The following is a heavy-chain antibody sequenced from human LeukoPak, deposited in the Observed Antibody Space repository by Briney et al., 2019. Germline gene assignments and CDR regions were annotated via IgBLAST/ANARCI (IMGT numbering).Heavy chain of an antibody. Sequence: GGSLRLSCAASGFTFSSYWMYWVRQAPGKGLVWVSRINIDGSSTMYADSVKGRFTISRDNAKNTLYLQMNSLRAEDTAVYYSARGGYYDSSGYYYPPGDYWGQGTLVTVSS. CDR2: INIDGSST. V-gene: IGHV3-74*03. D-gene: IGHD3-22*01. J-gene: IGHJ4*02. CDR1: GFTFSSYW. CDR3: ARGGYYDSSGYYYPPGDY.